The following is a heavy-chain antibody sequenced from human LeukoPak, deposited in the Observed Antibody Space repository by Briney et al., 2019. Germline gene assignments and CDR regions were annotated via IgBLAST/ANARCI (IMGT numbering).Heavy chain of an antibody. J-gene: IGHJ5*02. D-gene: IGHD2-8*01. CDR1: GGSFSGYY. CDR3: ARSEWGTNWFDP. Sequence: PSETLSLTCAVYGGSFSGYYWSWIRQPPGKGLEWIGEINHSGSTNYNPSLKSRVTISVDTSKNQFSLKLSSVTAADTAVYYCARSEWGTNWFDPWGQGTLVTVSS. V-gene: IGHV4-34*01. CDR2: INHSGST.